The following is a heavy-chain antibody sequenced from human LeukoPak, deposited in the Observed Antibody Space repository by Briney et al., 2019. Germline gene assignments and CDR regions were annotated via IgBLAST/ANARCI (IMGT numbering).Heavy chain of an antibody. J-gene: IGHJ4*02. Sequence: GASVKVSCKASGYTFTGYYMHWVRQAPGQGLEWMGWINPNSGGTNYAQKFQGRVTMTRDTSISTAYMELSRLRSDDTAVYYCGKVLWFGELSPPGYWGQGTLVTVSS. CDR3: GKVLWFGELSPPGY. V-gene: IGHV1-2*02. D-gene: IGHD3-10*01. CDR2: INPNSGGT. CDR1: GYTFTGYY.